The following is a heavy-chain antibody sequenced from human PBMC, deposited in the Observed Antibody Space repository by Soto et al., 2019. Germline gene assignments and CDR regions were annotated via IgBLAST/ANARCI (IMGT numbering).Heavy chain of an antibody. D-gene: IGHD5-12*01. CDR1: GYTFLTYD. CDR3: ARHHGPTTSENWFDP. J-gene: IGHJ5*02. V-gene: IGHV1-18*01. CDR2: ISTYSGDT. Sequence: QVHMVQSGVEVKTPGASVKVSWQASGYTFLTYDISWVRQAPGQGLECMGWISTYSGDTKYAQKLQGRVTMTTDTSTTTAYLELRSLRSDDTAVYYCARHHGPTTSENWFDPWGQGTLVTVSS.